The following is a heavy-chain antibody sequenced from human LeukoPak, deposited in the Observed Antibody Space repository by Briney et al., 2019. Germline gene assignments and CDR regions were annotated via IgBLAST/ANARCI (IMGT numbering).Heavy chain of an antibody. Sequence: ASVKVSCKASGGTFSSYAISWVRQAPGQGLEWMGIINPSGGSTSYAQKFQGRVTMTRDMSTSTVYMELSSLRSEDTAVYYCARVRYYYDSSGYLRGHAFDIWGQGTMVTVSS. V-gene: IGHV1-46*01. CDR3: ARVRYYYDSSGYLRGHAFDI. CDR1: GGTFSSYA. J-gene: IGHJ3*02. CDR2: INPSGGST. D-gene: IGHD3-22*01.